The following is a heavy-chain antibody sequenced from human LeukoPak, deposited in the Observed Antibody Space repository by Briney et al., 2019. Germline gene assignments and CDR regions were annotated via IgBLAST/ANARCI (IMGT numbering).Heavy chain of an antibody. CDR1: GGSFSGYY. Sequence: SETLSLTCAVYGGSFSGYYWSWIRQPPGKRLEWIGEINHSGSTNHNPSLKSRVTISVDTSKNQFSLKLSSVTAADTAVYYCARRGWSYYYYYMDVWGKGTTVTVSS. D-gene: IGHD6-19*01. CDR3: ARRGWSYYYYYMDV. V-gene: IGHV4-34*01. J-gene: IGHJ6*03. CDR2: INHSGST.